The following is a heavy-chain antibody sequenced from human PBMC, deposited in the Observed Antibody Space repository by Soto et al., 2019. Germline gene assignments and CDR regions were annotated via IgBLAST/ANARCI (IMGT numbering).Heavy chain of an antibody. CDR3: ARDPYYYDSHPYYGMDV. D-gene: IGHD3-22*01. Sequence: EVQLVESGGGLVQPGGSLRLSCAASGFSFNRHWMSWVRQAPGKGLQWVASIKRDGSEKYYVDSVKGRFTISRDNVKNLLSLQMSSLRAEDTAVYYCARDPYYYDSHPYYGMDVWGQGTAVTVSS. J-gene: IGHJ6*02. CDR2: IKRDGSEK. CDR1: GFSFNRHW. V-gene: IGHV3-7*01.